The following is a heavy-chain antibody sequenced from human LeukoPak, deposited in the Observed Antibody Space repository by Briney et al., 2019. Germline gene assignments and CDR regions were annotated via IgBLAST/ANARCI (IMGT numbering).Heavy chain of an antibody. CDR2: INWNGGST. J-gene: IGHJ4*02. CDR1: GFTFDDYG. Sequence: GGSLRLSCAASGFTFDDYGMSWVRQAPGKGLEWVSGINWNGGSTGYADSVKGRFTISRDNAKNSLYLQMNSLRAEDTALYHCAGGNRGNYYDSSGYHFDYWGQGTLVTVSS. CDR3: AGGNRGNYYDSSGYHFDY. V-gene: IGHV3-20*01. D-gene: IGHD3-22*01.